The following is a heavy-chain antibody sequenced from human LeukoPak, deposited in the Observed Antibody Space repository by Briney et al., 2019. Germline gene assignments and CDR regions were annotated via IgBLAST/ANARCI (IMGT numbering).Heavy chain of an antibody. Sequence: GGSLRLSCAASGFTFSSYGMHWVRQAPGKGLEWVANIKQDGSEKYYVDSVKGRFTISRDNAKNSLYLQMNSLRAEDTAVYYCAGTTDYYYGMDVWGQGTTVTVSS. CDR3: AGTTDYYYGMDV. J-gene: IGHJ6*02. D-gene: IGHD1-1*01. CDR1: GFTFSSYG. V-gene: IGHV3-7*01. CDR2: IKQDGSEK.